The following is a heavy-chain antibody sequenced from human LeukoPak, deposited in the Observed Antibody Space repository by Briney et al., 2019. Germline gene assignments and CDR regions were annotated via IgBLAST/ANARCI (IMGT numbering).Heavy chain of an antibody. J-gene: IGHJ6*04. V-gene: IGHV3-66*02. Sequence: SGGSLRLSCAASGFTVSSNYMSWVRQAPGKGLEWVSVIYSGGSTYYADSVKGRFTISRDNSKNTLYLQMNSLRAEDTAVYYCASDTRSRLPTGIRLGVWGKGTTVTVSS. D-gene: IGHD1-14*01. CDR2: IYSGGST. CDR1: GFTVSSNY. CDR3: ASDTRSRLPTGIRLGV.